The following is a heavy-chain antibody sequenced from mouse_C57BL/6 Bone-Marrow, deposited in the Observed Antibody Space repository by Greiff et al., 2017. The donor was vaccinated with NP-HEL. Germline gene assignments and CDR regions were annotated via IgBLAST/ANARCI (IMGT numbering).Heavy chain of an antibody. V-gene: IGHV5-9-1*02. J-gene: IGHJ4*01. CDR2: ISSGGDYI. CDR3: TRRRLRLDYYAMDY. Sequence: EVMLVESGEGLVKPGGSLKLSCAASGFTFSSYAMSWVRQTPEKRLEWVAYISSGGDYIYYADTVKGRFTISRDNARNTLYLQMSSLKSEDTAMYYRTRRRLRLDYYAMDYWGQGTSVTVSS. D-gene: IGHD2-4*01. CDR1: GFTFSSYA.